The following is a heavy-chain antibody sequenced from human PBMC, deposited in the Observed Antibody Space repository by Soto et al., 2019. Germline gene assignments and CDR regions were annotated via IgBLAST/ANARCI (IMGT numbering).Heavy chain of an antibody. D-gene: IGHD2-15*01. J-gene: IGHJ4*02. CDR1: GGSISRYY. CDR2: IYYIGST. V-gene: IGHV4-59*01. CDR3: ARGGTVVNGFDY. Sequence: QVQLQESGPGLVKPSETLSLTGTVAGGSISRYYWSWIRQPPGMGLEWIGYIYYIGSTNYNPALKSRVTISVATTQNQFSLKLSSVTAADTAVYYCARGGTVVNGFDYWGQGTLVTVSS.